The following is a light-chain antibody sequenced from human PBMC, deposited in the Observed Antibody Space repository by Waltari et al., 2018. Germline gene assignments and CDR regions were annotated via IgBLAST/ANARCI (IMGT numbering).Light chain of an antibody. J-gene: IGKJ3*01. Sequence: DIQMTQSPSSLSASVGDKVTITCRASQGITNALAWYQQKPGKAPKLLIYAASNLQSGVPSRFSGSGSGTDFTLTISSLQPEDFAVYYCQQRNSYPFTFGPCTKLDIK. V-gene: IGKV1-17*01. CDR2: AAS. CDR3: QQRNSYPFT. CDR1: QGITNA.